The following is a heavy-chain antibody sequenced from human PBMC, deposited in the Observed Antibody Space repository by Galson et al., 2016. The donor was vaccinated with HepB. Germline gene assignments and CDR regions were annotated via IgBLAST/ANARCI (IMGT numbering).Heavy chain of an antibody. V-gene: IGHV3-23*01. Sequence: SLRLSCAASGFSFSAFVMNWVRLTPRMGLEWISAISGIGDNTWYADSVKGRFTVTRDNSNNLVYLQMDSLRAEDTAIYFCAKAHFDWLLYNGYYFDYWGQGTPVTVSS. J-gene: IGHJ4*02. CDR3: AKAHFDWLLYNGYYFDY. D-gene: IGHD3-9*01. CDR2: ISGIGDNT. CDR1: GFSFSAFV.